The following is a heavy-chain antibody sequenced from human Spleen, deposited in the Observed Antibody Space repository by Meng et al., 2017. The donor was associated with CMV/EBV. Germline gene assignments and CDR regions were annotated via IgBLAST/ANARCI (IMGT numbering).Heavy chain of an antibody. CDR1: GYTFTNYG. CDR3: ARGSPWGYSSSWYFDV. D-gene: IGHD6-13*01. V-gene: IGHV1-18*01. CDR2: ISPYNGHT. Sequence: ASVKVSCKTFGYTFTNYGINWVRQVPGQGFEWMGRISPYNGHTNYAQNLQGRVTITTDTSTTTAYMELKSLRSDDTAVYFCARGSPWGYSSSWYFDVWGQGTLVTVSS. J-gene: IGHJ4*02.